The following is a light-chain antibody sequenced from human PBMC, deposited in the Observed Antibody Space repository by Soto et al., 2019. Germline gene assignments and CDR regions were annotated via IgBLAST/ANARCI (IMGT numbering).Light chain of an antibody. CDR2: DVS. Sequence: ALTQPRSVSGSPGQSVTISCTGTSSDVGGYNYVSWYQQHPGKAPKLMIYDVSKRPSGVPDRFSGSKSGNTASLTISGLQAEDEADYYCCSYAGSYYVFGTGTKVTVL. J-gene: IGLJ1*01. CDR3: CSYAGSYYV. V-gene: IGLV2-11*01. CDR1: SSDVGGYNY.